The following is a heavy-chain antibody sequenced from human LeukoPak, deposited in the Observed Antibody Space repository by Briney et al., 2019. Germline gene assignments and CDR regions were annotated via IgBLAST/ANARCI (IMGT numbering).Heavy chain of an antibody. CDR1: GFTFSNYA. V-gene: IGHV3-23*01. J-gene: IGHJ4*02. CDR2: ISDSGGI. Sequence: GGSLRLSCAASGFTFSNYAVSWVRQAPGKGLEWVSGISDSGGIYYVDSVKGRFTISRDNSKNMLHLEMNSLKVEDTAIYYCAKEIAAGGTPSFDFWGQGILVSVSS. CDR3: AKEIAAGGTPSFDF. D-gene: IGHD6-13*01.